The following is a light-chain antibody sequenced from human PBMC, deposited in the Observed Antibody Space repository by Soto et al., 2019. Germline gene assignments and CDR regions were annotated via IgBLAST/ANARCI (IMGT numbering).Light chain of an antibody. Sequence: DLQMTQSPSTLSASVGDRVTITCRASQSISDWLAWYQQKPGQAPKLLIYKASRLESGVPSRFSGSGSGTEFTLTINSLQPDDFSTYYCQHFNNYPYTFGQGSKLEIK. J-gene: IGKJ2*01. CDR2: KAS. V-gene: IGKV1-5*03. CDR1: QSISDW. CDR3: QHFNNYPYT.